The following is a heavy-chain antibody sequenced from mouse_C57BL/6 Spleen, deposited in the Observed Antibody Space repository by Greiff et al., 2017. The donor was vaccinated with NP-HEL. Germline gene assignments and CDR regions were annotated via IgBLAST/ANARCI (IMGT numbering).Heavy chain of an antibody. CDR1: GFTFSDYY. D-gene: IGHD2-5*01. J-gene: IGHJ4*01. Sequence: EVKLEESGGGLVQPGGSLKLSCAASGFTFSDYYMYWVRQTPEKRLEWVAYISNGGGSPYYPETVKGRSTISIDNAKNTLYLQLSRLTSEDTAMYYCARAYYSNPYYAMDYWGQGTSVTVSA. CDR2: ISNGGGSP. V-gene: IGHV5-12*01. CDR3: ARAYYSNPYYAMDY.